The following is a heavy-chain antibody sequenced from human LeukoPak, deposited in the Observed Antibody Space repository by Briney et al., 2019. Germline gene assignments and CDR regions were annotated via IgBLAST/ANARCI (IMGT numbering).Heavy chain of an antibody. CDR3: ARDGIVVVPAASNYYYGMDV. D-gene: IGHD2-2*01. J-gene: IGHJ6*02. Sequence: ASVKVSCKASGYTFTSYGITWVRQAPGQGLEWMGWISIYNGNTNYAQKLQGRVTMTTDTSTSTAYMELRSLRSDDTAVYYCARDGIVVVPAASNYYYGMDVWGQGTTVTVSS. CDR1: GYTFTSYG. V-gene: IGHV1-18*01. CDR2: ISIYNGNT.